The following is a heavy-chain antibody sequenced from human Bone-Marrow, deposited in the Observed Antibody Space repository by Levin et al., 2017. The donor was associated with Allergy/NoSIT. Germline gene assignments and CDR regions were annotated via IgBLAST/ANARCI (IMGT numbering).Heavy chain of an antibody. CDR1: GFAVSSNF. J-gene: IGHJ3*02. Sequence: GESLKISCAASGFAVSSNFMIWVRQAPGKGLEWVSVIYSGGNIYHADSMKGRFTASRDNSKNTMYLQLKSLRAEDTAVYFCARSSGYFDALDIWGRGTLVTVSS. V-gene: IGHV3-53*01. CDR3: ARSSGYFDALDI. CDR2: IYSGGNI. D-gene: IGHD3-22*01.